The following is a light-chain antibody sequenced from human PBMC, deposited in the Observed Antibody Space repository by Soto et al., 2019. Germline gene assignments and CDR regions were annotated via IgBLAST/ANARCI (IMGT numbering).Light chain of an antibody. J-gene: IGKJ4*01. V-gene: IGKV3-11*01. CDR2: DAS. CDR1: QSVGSY. Sequence: PGDRATLSCRASQSVGSYLGWYQQRPGQAPRLLIYDASNRATVIPARFSGSGSGTDFTLTISSLEPEDMAVYYFQQRSDWPSTFGGGTKVAIK. CDR3: QQRSDWPST.